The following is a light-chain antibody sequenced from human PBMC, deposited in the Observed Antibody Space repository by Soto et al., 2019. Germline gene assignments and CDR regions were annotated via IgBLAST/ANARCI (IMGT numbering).Light chain of an antibody. CDR2: NDC. CDR1: NIAGKS. CDR3: QVWGSNADPYVL. V-gene: IGLV3-21*04. Sequence: SYELTQPPSVSVAPGKTARITCGGDNIAGKSVHWYQLKPGQAPVLIIYNDCDRPSGIPERFSGSNSGNTATLTVSWVEAGDEADYYCQVWGSNADPYVLFGGGTKVTVL. J-gene: IGLJ2*01.